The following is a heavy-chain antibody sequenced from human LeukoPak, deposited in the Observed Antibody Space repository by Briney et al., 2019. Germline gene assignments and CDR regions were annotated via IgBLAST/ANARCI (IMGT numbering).Heavy chain of an antibody. D-gene: IGHD6-13*01. CDR2: ISGSGGST. CDR1: GFTFSSCA. V-gene: IGHV3-23*01. Sequence: GGSLRLSCAASGFTFSSCAMSWVRQAPGKGLEWVSAISGSGGSTYYADSVKGRFTISRDNSKNTLYLQMNSLRAEDTAVYYRAKDRPSYSSSPSFDYWGQGTVVTVSS. J-gene: IGHJ4*02. CDR3: AKDRPSYSSSPSFDY.